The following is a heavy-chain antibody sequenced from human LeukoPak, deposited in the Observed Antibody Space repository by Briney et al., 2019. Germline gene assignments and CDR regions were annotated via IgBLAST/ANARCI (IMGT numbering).Heavy chain of an antibody. J-gene: IGHJ3*02. CDR2: ISGSGGST. CDR1: GFTFSSYS. V-gene: IGHV3-23*01. CDR3: ANPASEGVYDYVWGSYRYTGIDAFDI. D-gene: IGHD3-16*02. Sequence: PGGSLRLSCAASGFTFSSYSMNWVRQAPGKGLEWVSSISGSGGSTSYADSVKGWFTISRDNSKNTLYLQMNSLRAEDTAVYYCANPASEGVYDYVWGSYRYTGIDAFDIWGQGTMVTVSS.